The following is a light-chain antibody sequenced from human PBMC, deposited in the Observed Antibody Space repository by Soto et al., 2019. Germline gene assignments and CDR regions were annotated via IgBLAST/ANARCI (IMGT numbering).Light chain of an antibody. Sequence: QSVLTQPPSVSAAPGQKVTISGSGSSSNIGNNYVSWYQQLPGTAPKLLIYDNNKRPPGIPDRFSGSKSGTSGTLDITGLQTGDEADYYCATWDGSLPAEVFGGGTKLTVL. CDR1: SSNIGNNY. V-gene: IGLV1-51*01. CDR2: DNN. J-gene: IGLJ2*01. CDR3: ATWDGSLPAEV.